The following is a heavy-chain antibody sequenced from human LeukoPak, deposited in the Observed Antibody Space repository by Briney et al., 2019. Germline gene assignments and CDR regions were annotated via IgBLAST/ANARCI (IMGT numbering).Heavy chain of an antibody. CDR1: GITFSSHG. V-gene: IGHV3-23*01. Sequence: GGSLRLSCAASGITFSSHGMSWVRQAPGKGLEWVSSISGSGGSTYYADSVKGRFTISRDNSKNTLYLQMNSLRAEDTAVYYCARATVVIPAAIRYWGRGTLVTVSS. CDR3: ARATVVIPAAIRY. D-gene: IGHD2-2*01. CDR2: ISGSGGST. J-gene: IGHJ4*02.